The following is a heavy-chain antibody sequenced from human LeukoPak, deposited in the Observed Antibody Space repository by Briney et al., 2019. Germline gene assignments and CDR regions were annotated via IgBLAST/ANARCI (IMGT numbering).Heavy chain of an antibody. CDR1: GGTFSSYA. CDR2: IIPIIGTA. CDR3: ASNYYDSSGYFRGFYL. Sequence: GASVKVSCKASGGTFSSYAISWVRQAPGQGLEWMGGIIPIIGTANYAQKFQGRVTITADESTSTAYMELSSLRSEDTAVYYCASNYYDSSGYFRGFYLWGQGTLVTVSS. J-gene: IGHJ4*02. D-gene: IGHD3-22*01. V-gene: IGHV1-69*13.